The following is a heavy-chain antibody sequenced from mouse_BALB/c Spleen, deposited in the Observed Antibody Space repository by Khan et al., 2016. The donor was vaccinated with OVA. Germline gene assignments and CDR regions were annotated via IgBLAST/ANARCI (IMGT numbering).Heavy chain of an antibody. CDR2: IYPGSGRT. J-gene: IGHJ3*01. Sequence: QVQLKQSGPELVKPGASVKMSCKASGYTFTDYVISWVTQRTGQGLEWIGEIYPGSGRTYYIERFKDKATLTADKSSNTAYMQLSSLTSEDSAVYFCARSYDGAWFAYWGQGTLVTVSA. D-gene: IGHD1-1*01. CDR3: ARSYDGAWFAY. V-gene: IGHV1-77*01. CDR1: GYTFTDYV.